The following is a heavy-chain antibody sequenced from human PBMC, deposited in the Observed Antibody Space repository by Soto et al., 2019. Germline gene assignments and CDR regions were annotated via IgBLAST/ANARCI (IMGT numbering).Heavy chain of an antibody. Sequence: QVQLVQSGAEVKKPGSSVNVSCKGSGGFNSYSISWVRQAPGQGPEWMGGIIPIFATPTYAQKFQGRVTITADKSTSTAYMELSRLTSEDTAVYYCARGGPVIIPAATNWFDPWGQGTLVSVSS. D-gene: IGHD2-2*01. CDR2: IIPIFATP. CDR1: GGFNSYS. J-gene: IGHJ5*02. CDR3: ARGGPVIIPAATNWFDP. V-gene: IGHV1-69*06.